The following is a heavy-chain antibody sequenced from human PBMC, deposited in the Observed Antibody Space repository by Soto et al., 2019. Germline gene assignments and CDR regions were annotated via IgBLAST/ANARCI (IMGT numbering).Heavy chain of an antibody. CDR2: INHSGST. J-gene: IGHJ4*02. CDR1: GGSFSCYY. CDR3: ARGRAAESDFDY. V-gene: IGHV4-34*01. D-gene: IGHD6-25*01. Sequence: QVQLQQWGAGLLKPSETLSLTCAVYGGSFSCYYWSWIRQPPGKGLEWIGEINHSGSTNYNPSLKSRVTLSVDTSKNQFSLKLSSVTAADTAVYYCARGRAAESDFDYWGQGTLVTVSS.